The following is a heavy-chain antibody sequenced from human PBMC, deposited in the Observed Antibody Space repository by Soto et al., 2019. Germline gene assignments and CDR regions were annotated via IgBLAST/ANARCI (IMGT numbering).Heavy chain of an antibody. D-gene: IGHD3-22*01. V-gene: IGHV3-23*01. CDR1: GFTVSSNY. Sequence: GGSLRLSCAASGFTVSSNYMSWVRQAPGKGLEWVSAISGSGGSTYYADSVKGRFTISRDNSKNTLYLQMNSLRAEDTAVYYCAKGVFGSGYCLGYFQHWGQGTLVTVSS. CDR2: ISGSGGST. CDR3: AKGVFGSGYCLGYFQH. J-gene: IGHJ1*01.